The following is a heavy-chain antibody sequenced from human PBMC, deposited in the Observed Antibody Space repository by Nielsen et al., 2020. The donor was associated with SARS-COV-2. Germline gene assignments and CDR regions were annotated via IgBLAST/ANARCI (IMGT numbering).Heavy chain of an antibody. Sequence: SETLSLTCTVSGGSISSSSYYWGWIRQPPGKGLEWIGSIYYSGSTYYNPSLKSRVTISVDTSKNQFSLKLSSVTAADTAVYYCARGLGRDGYIYWLDYWGQGTLVTVSS. CDR2: IYYSGST. CDR3: ARGLGRDGYIYWLDY. V-gene: IGHV4-39*07. CDR1: GGSISSSSYY. J-gene: IGHJ4*02. D-gene: IGHD5-24*01.